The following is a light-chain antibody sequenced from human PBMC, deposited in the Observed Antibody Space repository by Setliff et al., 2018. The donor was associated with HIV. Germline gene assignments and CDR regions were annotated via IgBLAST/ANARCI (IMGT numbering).Light chain of an antibody. CDR1: QSVRSTY. Sequence: EVVLAQSPGTLSLSPGERATLSCRASQSVRSTYLAWYQQKPGQAPRLLIYNTSSRATGIPDRFSGSGSGTDFTLTISRLEPEDFAVYYCQQYTTPPLITISPLITFGQGTRLEIK. J-gene: IGKJ5*01. CDR2: NTS. V-gene: IGKV3-20*01. CDR3: QQYTTPPLITISPLIT.